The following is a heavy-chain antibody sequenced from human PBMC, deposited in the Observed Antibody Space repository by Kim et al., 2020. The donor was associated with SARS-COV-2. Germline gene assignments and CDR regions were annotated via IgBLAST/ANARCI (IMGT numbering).Heavy chain of an antibody. Sequence: TTEADCVKGRFTISRDNAKNTLYLQIDSLRAEDTALYYCAKAPGGGSYVDSWGQGTLVTVSS. D-gene: IGHD1-26*01. V-gene: IGHV3-74*01. CDR2: T. J-gene: IGHJ4*02. CDR3: AKAPGGGSYVDS.